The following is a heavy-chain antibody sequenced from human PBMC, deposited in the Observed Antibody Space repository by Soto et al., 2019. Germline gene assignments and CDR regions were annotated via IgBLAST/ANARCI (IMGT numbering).Heavy chain of an antibody. J-gene: IGHJ6*01. CDR1: GYSFAGYW. Sequence: PGESLKISCKGSGYSFAGYWIGWVRQMPGKGLDWMGVIYPGDSDTRYSPSFHGQVTISADKSISTAYRQRSSLKASDTAMYFCARLPGVRGVFRGFNVWGQGTTVAAS. V-gene: IGHV5-51*01. CDR2: IYPGDSDT. CDR3: ARLPGVRGVFRGFNV. D-gene: IGHD3-10*01.